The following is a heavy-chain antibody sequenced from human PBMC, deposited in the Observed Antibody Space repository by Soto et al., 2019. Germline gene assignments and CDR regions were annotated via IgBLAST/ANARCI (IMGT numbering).Heavy chain of an antibody. V-gene: IGHV4-30-4*01. CDR1: GGSISSGNYY. Sequence: QVQLQESGPGLVKPSQTLSLTCTVSGGSISSGNYYWSWIRQPPGKGLEWIGFISYSGSAYYNPSLKSRVTISVDTSKNQCSLNLSFVTAADTAVYYCATMGTPATGLYYFDFWGQGTLFTVSS. CDR3: ATMGTPATGLYYFDF. CDR2: ISYSGSA. D-gene: IGHD2-15*01. J-gene: IGHJ4*02.